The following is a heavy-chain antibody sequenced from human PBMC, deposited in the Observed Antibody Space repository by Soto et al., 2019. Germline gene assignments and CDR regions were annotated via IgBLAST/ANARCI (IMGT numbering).Heavy chain of an antibody. CDR1: GGSISSSRCH. CDR3: AKDHYGSAIYGMDV. D-gene: IGHD3-10*01. Sequence: PSETLSLTCTVSGGSISSSRCHWGWIRQPPGKGLEWIASIKYSGTTFYNPSLKSRVTLSVDTSKNQFALKLSSVTAAETALYYCAKDHYGSAIYGMDVWGQGTTVTVSS. CDR2: IKYSGTT. J-gene: IGHJ6*02. V-gene: IGHV4-39*01.